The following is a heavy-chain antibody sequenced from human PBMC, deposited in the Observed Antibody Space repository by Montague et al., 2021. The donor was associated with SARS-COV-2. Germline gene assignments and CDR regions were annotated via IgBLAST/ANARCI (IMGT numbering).Heavy chain of an antibody. D-gene: IGHD3-22*01. CDR1: GGSMRDYY. CDR3: ARVHYYTGYVDS. CDR2: IYYSGST. J-gene: IGHJ4*02. V-gene: IGHV4-59*01. Sequence: SETLSLTCTVSGGSMRDYYWSWIRQPPGGGLEWIGYIYYSGSTXXXPSXTRRVTLSLDTSKNQFSLNLGSVTAADTAFYYCARVHYYTGYVDSWGQGTLVSVSS.